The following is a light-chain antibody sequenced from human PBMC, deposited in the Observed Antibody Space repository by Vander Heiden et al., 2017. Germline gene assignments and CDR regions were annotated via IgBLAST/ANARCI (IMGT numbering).Light chain of an antibody. V-gene: IGKV2-28*01. Sequence: DLVMTQSPLYLPVTSGEPASIACRSSQSLVFSNGYNYMDWYLQQPGQSPQLLIYLGSNRASGIPDRFSGSGSGTDFTLKISRVEAEDVGVYYCMQALQTPRTFGQGTKVEIK. CDR1: QSLVFSNGYNY. CDR3: MQALQTPRT. CDR2: LGS. J-gene: IGKJ1*01.